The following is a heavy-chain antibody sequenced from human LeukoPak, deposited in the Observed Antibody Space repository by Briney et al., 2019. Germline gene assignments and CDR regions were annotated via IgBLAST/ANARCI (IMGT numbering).Heavy chain of an antibody. J-gene: IGHJ3*02. V-gene: IGHV4-39*01. CDR3: ARQIVRYFDPDAFDI. CDR2: VYYTGST. D-gene: IGHD3-9*01. Sequence: NSSETLSLTCSVSDGSINTISDYWGWVRQPPGKGLEWIGSVYYTGSTYYNAPFKSRVTISIDTSKNQFSLKLSSVTAADTAVYYCARQIVRYFDPDAFDIWGQGTMVTVSS. CDR1: DGSINTISDY.